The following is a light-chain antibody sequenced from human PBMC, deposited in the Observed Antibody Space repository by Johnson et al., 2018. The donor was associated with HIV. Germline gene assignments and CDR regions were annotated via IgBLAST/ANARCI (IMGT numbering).Light chain of an antibody. CDR2: DNN. V-gene: IGLV1-51*01. CDR3: GPGDSSLSAFV. Sequence: QSVLTQPPSVSAAPGQKVTISCSGSSSNIGNNYVSWYQQLPGTAPKVLIYDNNKRPSGIPDRFSGSKSGTSATLGITGLQAGDERDYYCGPGDSSLSAFVFGTGSNVTVL. J-gene: IGLJ1*01. CDR1: SSNIGNNY.